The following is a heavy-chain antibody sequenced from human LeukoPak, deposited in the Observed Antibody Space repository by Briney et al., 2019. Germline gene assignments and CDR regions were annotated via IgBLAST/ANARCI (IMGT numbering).Heavy chain of an antibody. V-gene: IGHV3-23*01. CDR2: ITDSGDGT. CDR3: AKDSPVATR. Sequence: GGSLRLSCEGSGFTFSNYWMGWVRQAPGKGLQWVSSITDSGDGTYYADSVKGRFTISRDDSKSTLYLQMNSLRAEDTAVYYCAKDSPVATRWGQGTLVTVSS. CDR1: GFTFSNYW. D-gene: IGHD2-15*01. J-gene: IGHJ4*02.